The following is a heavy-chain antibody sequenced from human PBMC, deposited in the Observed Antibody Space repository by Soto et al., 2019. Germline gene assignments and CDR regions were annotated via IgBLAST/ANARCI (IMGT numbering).Heavy chain of an antibody. D-gene: IGHD2-21*02. J-gene: IGHJ3*02. CDR1: GFTFSSYS. Sequence: XGSLRLSCAASGFTFSSYSMNWVRQAPGKGLEWVSSISSSSSYIYYADSVKGRFTISRDNAKNSLYLQMNSLRAEDTAVYYCARGAYCGGDCVMVNAFDISGHGTMVTVSS. CDR3: ARGAYCGGDCVMVNAFDI. V-gene: IGHV3-21*01. CDR2: ISSSSSYI.